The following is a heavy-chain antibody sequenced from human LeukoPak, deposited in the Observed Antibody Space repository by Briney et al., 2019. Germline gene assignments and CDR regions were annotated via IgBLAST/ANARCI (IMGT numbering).Heavy chain of an antibody. D-gene: IGHD5-12*01. J-gene: IGHJ4*02. Sequence: GGSLRLSCAASGFTFDDYGMSWVRQAPGKWLEWVSGINWNGESVKYADSVKGRFTISRDNAKNSLFLQVNSLRAEDTALYHCARVGYSGTSYYFDYWGQGTLVTVSS. CDR1: GFTFDDYG. CDR2: INWNGESV. V-gene: IGHV3-20*01. CDR3: ARVGYSGTSYYFDY.